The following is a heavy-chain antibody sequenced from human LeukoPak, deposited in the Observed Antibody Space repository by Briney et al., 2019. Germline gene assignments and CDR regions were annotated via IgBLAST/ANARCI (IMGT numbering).Heavy chain of an antibody. J-gene: IGHJ4*02. CDR2: INPNSGGT. D-gene: IGHD5-12*01. CDR1: GYTFTGYY. CDR3: ARVPVSYSGYDQLIDY. V-gene: IGHV1-2*02. Sequence: ASVKVSCKASGYTFTGYYMHWVRQAPGQGLEWMGWINPNSGGTNYAQKFQGRVTMTRDTSVSTAYMELSRLRSDDTAVYYCARVPVSYSGYDQLIDYWGQGTLVTVSS.